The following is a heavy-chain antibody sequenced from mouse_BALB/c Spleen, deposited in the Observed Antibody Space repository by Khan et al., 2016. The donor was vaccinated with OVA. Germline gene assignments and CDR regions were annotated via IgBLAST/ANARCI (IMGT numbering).Heavy chain of an antibody. CDR2: ITVKSDNSGA. V-gene: IGHV13-2*02. CDR3: SRGGYYYGTPFDY. CDR1: GFTFGYYR. J-gene: IGHJ2*01. D-gene: IGHD1-1*01. Sequence: VQLVETGGGLVRPGNSLKLSCVTSGFTFGYYRMHWLRQFPGKRLEWIAVITVKSDNSGANYAESVKGRFTISRDDSKSSVYLQMNRLREEDTATYYCSRGGYYYGTPFDYWGQGTTLTVSS.